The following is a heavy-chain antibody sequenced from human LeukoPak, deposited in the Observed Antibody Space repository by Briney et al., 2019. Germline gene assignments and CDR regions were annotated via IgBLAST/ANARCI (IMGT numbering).Heavy chain of an antibody. V-gene: IGHV4-59*01. CDR2: IYYSGST. CDR1: GGSISSYY. D-gene: IGHD3-22*01. J-gene: IGHJ6*03. Sequence: PSETLSLTCTVSGGSISSYYWSWIRQPPGKGLEWIGYIYYSGSTNYNPSLKSRVTISVDTSKNQFSLKLSSVTAADTAVYYCARLGGYHGYRNYYYYYYMDVWGKGTTVTVSS. CDR3: ARLGGYHGYRNYYYYYYMDV.